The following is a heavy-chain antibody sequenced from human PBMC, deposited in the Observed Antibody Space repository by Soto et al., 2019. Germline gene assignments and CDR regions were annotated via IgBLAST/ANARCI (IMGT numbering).Heavy chain of an antibody. CDR2: IVPIFGTR. Sequence: QVQLVQSGAEVKKPGSSVKVSCKASGDSFSNYAMSWVRQAPGQGLEWMGGIVPIFGTRSYAQKFQGRITIIADESTSTAYMELSGLRSDDTAVYSCARDGDSCTYEYWGQGTLVTVSS. D-gene: IGHD2-15*01. V-gene: IGHV1-69*12. CDR1: GDSFSNYA. CDR3: ARDGDSCTYEY. J-gene: IGHJ4*02.